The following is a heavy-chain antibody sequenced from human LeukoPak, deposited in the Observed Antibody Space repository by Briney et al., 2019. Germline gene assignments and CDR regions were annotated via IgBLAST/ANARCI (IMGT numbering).Heavy chain of an antibody. Sequence: GGSLRLSCAASGFIFSSYGMHWVRQAPGKGLEWVAVIWYDGSNKYYADSVEGRFTISRDNSKNTLYLQMISLRAEDTAVYYCARDRYGDYGWYFDLWGRGTLVTVSS. CDR1: GFIFSSYG. CDR3: ARDRYGDYGWYFDL. CDR2: IWYDGSNK. J-gene: IGHJ2*01. D-gene: IGHD4-17*01. V-gene: IGHV3-33*01.